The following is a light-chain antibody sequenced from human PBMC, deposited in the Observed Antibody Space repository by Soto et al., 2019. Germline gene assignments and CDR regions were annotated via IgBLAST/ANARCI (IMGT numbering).Light chain of an antibody. Sequence: DIVMTQSPDSLAVSLGERATINCKSSQSVLYSSNNKNLIAWYQQKKGQPPRLLIYWASTRESGVPDRFSGSGSGKDFTLTISSLQAQDVAVYYCQQYYSPPRYTFGQGTKLEI. J-gene: IGKJ2*01. V-gene: IGKV4-1*01. CDR2: WAS. CDR1: QSVLYSSNNKNL. CDR3: QQYYSPPRYT.